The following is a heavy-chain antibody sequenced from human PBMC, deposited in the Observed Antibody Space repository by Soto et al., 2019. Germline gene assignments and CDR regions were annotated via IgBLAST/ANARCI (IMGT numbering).Heavy chain of an antibody. CDR2: ISYDGSNQ. CDR1: GFTFSTYG. V-gene: IGHV3-30*18. CDR3: AKDEGRFLKYYFTFGVDA. D-gene: IGHD3-3*01. Sequence: QVQLVESGGGLVQPGRSLKLSCAASGFTFSTYGMHWVRQSPGKGLEWVAVISYDGSNQYYRDSVRDSFTISRDNSRNTVYLQINSLREEYTAVYYCAKDEGRFLKYYFTFGVDAWGRGTTVTVS. J-gene: IGHJ6*02.